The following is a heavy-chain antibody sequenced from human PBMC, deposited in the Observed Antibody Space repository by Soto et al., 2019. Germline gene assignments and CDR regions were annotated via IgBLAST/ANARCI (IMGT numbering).Heavy chain of an antibody. CDR2: IDPSDSYT. J-gene: IGHJ6*02. V-gene: IGHV5-10-1*01. CDR3: ARYSADYYDILTGYYKGYYYGMDV. Sequence: GESLKISCQGSGYSFTSYWISWVRQMPGKGLEWMGRIDPSDSYTNYSPSFQGHVTISADKSISTAYLQWSSLKASDTAMYYCARYSADYYDILTGYYKGYYYGMDVWGQGTTVTVSS. D-gene: IGHD3-9*01. CDR1: GYSFTSYW.